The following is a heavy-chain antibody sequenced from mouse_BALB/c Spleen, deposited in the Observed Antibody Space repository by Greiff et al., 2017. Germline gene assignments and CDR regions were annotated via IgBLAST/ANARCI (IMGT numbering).Heavy chain of an antibody. Sequence: EVKLMESGGGLVKPGGSLKLSCAASGFTFSSYAMSWVRQTPEKRLEWVASISSGGSTYYPDSVKGRFTISRDNARNILYLQMSSLRSEDTAMYYCAREGVLRSYAMDYWGQGTSVTVSS. CDR2: ISSGGST. J-gene: IGHJ4*01. CDR1: GFTFSSYA. D-gene: IGHD1-1*01. V-gene: IGHV5-6-5*01. CDR3: AREGVLRSYAMDY.